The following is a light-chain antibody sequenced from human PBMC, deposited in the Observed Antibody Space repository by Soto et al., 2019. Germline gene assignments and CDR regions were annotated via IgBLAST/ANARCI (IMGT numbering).Light chain of an antibody. J-gene: IGKJ1*01. Sequence: DIVMTQSPATLSLASGERDTLSGRASQSVNSNLAWYQQKAGQAHRIIIYGKYTRATGIKARFSGSGSGTDFTLTIRSMQFEDFAVYYCKPYNNWHRTLGNWHKLDIK. CDR3: KPYNNWHRT. CDR1: QSVNSN. V-gene: IGKV3-15*01. CDR2: GKY.